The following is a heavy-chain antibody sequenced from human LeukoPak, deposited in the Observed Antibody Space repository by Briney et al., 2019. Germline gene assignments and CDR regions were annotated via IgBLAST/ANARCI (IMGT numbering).Heavy chain of an antibody. D-gene: IGHD6-13*01. V-gene: IGHV3-43*02. Sequence: QPGGSLILSCAASGFTFDDYAMHWVRQAPGKGLEWVSLISGDGGSTYYADSVKGRFTISRDNSKNSLYLQMNSLRTEDTALYYCARRYEAAAGTDYWGQGTLVTVSS. CDR2: ISGDGGST. CDR1: GFTFDDYA. J-gene: IGHJ4*02. CDR3: ARRYEAAAGTDY.